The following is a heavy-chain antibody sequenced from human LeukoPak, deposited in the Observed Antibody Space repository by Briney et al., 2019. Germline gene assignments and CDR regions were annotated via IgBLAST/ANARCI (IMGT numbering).Heavy chain of an antibody. CDR3: ARAPRGGYSGSYLDY. D-gene: IGHD1-26*01. CDR1: GFIISSFW. V-gene: IGHV3-7*01. J-gene: IGHJ4*02. CDR2: IKEDGSEK. Sequence: PGXSLRLSCAASGFIISSFWMSWVRQAPGKGLQWVAHIKEDGSEKLYVDSVKGRFTISRDSASLYLQMNSLRAEDTAVYYCARAPRGGYSGSYLDYWGQGTLVTVSS.